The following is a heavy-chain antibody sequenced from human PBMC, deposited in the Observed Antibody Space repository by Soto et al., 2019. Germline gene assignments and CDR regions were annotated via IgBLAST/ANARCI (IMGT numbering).Heavy chain of an antibody. D-gene: IGHD3-9*01. V-gene: IGHV3-23*01. CDR2: ISGSGGST. CDR3: ATGPSLTAYDY. J-gene: IGHJ4*02. CDR1: GFTFSNYA. Sequence: GGSLRLSCVASGFTFSNYAMSWVRQAPGKGLEWVSTISGSGGSTYYADSVKGRFTISRDNSKNTLYLQINSLRAEDTAVYYCATGPSLTAYDYWGQGTLVTVSS.